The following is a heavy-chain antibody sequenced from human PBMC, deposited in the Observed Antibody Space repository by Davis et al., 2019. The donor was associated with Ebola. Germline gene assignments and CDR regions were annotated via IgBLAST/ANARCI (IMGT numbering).Heavy chain of an antibody. CDR1: GFTFSNYG. J-gene: IGHJ4*02. Sequence: GESLKISCAASGFTFSNYGLHWVRQAPGKGLEWVAVISSDGTNKYYADSVKGRCTISRDNAKNTLFLQMNSLRADDTAVYYCARDVGGRAGYWGQGTLVTVSS. CDR2: ISSDGTNK. V-gene: IGHV3-30-3*01. CDR3: ARDVGGRAGY.